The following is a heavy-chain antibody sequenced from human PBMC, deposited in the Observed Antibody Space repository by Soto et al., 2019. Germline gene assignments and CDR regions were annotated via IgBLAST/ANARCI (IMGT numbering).Heavy chain of an antibody. CDR2: MNPNSGNT. CDR3: ARGDNWNNSYYYYYMDV. V-gene: IGHV1-8*01. Sequence: QVQLVQSGAEVKKPGASVKVSCKASGYTFTSYDINWVRQATGQGLEWMGWMNPNSGNTGYAQKFQGRVTMNRNTSISTAYMELSSLRSEDTAVYYCARGDNWNNSYYYYYMDVWGKGTTVTVSS. J-gene: IGHJ6*03. CDR1: GYTFTSYD. D-gene: IGHD1-20*01.